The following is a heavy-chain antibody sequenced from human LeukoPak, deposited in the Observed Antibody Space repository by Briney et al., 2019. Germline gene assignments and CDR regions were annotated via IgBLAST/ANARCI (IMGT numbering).Heavy chain of an antibody. V-gene: IGHV4-39*01. CDR1: GGSISSSSYY. CDR3: ARHEWGPTYFDY. CDR2: IYYSGST. J-gene: IGHJ4*02. D-gene: IGHD1-26*01. Sequence: SETLSLTCTVSGGSISSSSYYWGWIRQPPGKGLEWIGSIYYSGSTYYNPSLKSRVTISVDTSKNQFSLKLSSVTAADTAVYYCARHEWGPTYFDYWGQGTLVTVSS.